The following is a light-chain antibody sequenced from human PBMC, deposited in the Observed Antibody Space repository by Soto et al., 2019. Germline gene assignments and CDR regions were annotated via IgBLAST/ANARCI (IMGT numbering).Light chain of an antibody. Sequence: EIALTQSQATLSLSPGERATLSCRASQSVSSYLAWYQQKPGQAPRLLIYDASNRATGIPARFSGSGSGTDFTLTISSLEPEDFAVYYCQQRSNWPWTFGQGTKVDIK. J-gene: IGKJ1*01. CDR1: QSVSSY. CDR2: DAS. V-gene: IGKV3-11*01. CDR3: QQRSNWPWT.